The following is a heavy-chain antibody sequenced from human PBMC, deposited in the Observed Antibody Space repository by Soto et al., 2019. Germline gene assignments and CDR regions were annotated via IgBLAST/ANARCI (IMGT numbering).Heavy chain of an antibody. J-gene: IGHJ3*02. CDR2: ISWNSGNI. CDR1: GFTFDDYA. D-gene: IGHD2-2*01. CDR3: VKEKGVIPAPMGNAFDI. Sequence: PGGSLRLSCVASGFTFDDYAIHWVRQAPGKGLEWVSGISWNSGNIGYVDSVKGRFTISRDNAKNSLYLQMNSLRAEDTALYYCVKEKGVIPAPMGNAFDIWGQGTMVTVSS. V-gene: IGHV3-9*01.